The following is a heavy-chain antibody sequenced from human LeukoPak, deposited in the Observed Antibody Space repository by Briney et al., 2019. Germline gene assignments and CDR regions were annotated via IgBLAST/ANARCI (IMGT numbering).Heavy chain of an antibody. CDR2: INSSSSYI. Sequence: GESLLLSCSAHRFPVSSHYMSWVRQAPGWGLEWVSSINSSSSYIYYADSVKGRFTISRDNAKNSLYLQMNGLRAEDTAVYYCARGSLVVVAASTSEFDYWGQGTLVTVSS. CDR3: ARGSLVVVAASTSEFDY. D-gene: IGHD2-15*01. V-gene: IGHV3-21*01. J-gene: IGHJ4*02. CDR1: RFPVSSHY.